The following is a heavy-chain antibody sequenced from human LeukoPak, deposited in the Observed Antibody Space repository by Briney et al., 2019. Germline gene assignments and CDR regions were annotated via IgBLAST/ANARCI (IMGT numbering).Heavy chain of an antibody. D-gene: IGHD3-3*01. CDR3: AKVMYYDFWSGSFDY. CDR1: GFTFSNYV. J-gene: IGHJ4*02. Sequence: GGSLRLSCAASGFTFSNYVMGWVRQDPGKGLQWVSIINGSGSFTSYADSVKGRLTISRDNSKNTLYLQMNSLRAEDTAVYYCAKVMYYDFWSGSFDYWGQGTLVTVSS. V-gene: IGHV3-23*05. CDR2: INGSGSFT.